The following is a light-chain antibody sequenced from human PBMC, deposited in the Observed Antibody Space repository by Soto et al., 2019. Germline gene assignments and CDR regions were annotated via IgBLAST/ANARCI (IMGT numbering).Light chain of an antibody. Sequence: EIVLTQSPGTLSLSPGERATLSCRTSQSVDSSYLAWYQQTPGQAPRLLIFAASSRATGIPDRFSGSGSGTDFTLTISRLEPEDFAVYYCQLYGTSPNWTFGQGTKVDIK. V-gene: IGKV3-20*01. CDR3: QLYGTSPNWT. CDR1: QSVDSSY. J-gene: IGKJ1*01. CDR2: AAS.